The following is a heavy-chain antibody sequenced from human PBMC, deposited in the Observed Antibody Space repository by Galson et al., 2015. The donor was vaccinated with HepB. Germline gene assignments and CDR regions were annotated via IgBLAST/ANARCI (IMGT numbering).Heavy chain of an antibody. J-gene: IGHJ4*02. CDR3: ASPGSLVGGYYTYYFDY. V-gene: IGHV1-69*13. Sequence: SVKVSCKASGGTFSSYAISWVRQAPGQGLEWMGGIIPIFGTANYAQKFQGRVTITADESTSTAYMELSSLRSEDTAVYYCASPGSLVGGYYTYYFDYWGQGTLVTVSS. CDR1: GGTFSSYA. CDR2: IIPIFGTA. D-gene: IGHD3-3*01.